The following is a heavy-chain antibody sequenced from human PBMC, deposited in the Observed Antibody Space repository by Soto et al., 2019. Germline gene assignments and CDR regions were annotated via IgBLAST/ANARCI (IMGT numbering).Heavy chain of an antibody. CDR1: GGSISSSTYY. D-gene: IGHD4-17*01. Sequence: PSETLSLTCTVSGGSISSSTYYWDWIRQPPGKGLEWIGSIHYSGSTYYNPSLKSRVTISVDTSKNQFSLRLSSVTAADTAVYYCARTYSDYGGTPRPYYFDYWGQGTLVTVSS. CDR3: ARTYSDYGGTPRPYYFDY. CDR2: IHYSGST. J-gene: IGHJ4*02. V-gene: IGHV4-39*01.